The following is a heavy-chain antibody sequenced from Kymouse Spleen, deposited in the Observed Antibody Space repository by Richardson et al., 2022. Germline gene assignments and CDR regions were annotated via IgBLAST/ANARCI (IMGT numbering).Heavy chain of an antibody. J-gene: IGHJ3*02. CDR2: ISSSSSTI. D-gene: IGHD2-2*02. CDR1: GFTFSSYS. V-gene: IGHV3-48*02. CDR3: ARDCSSTSCYDAFDI. Sequence: EVQLVESGGGLVQPGGSLRLSCAASGFTFSSYSMNWVRQAPGKGLEWVSYISSSSSTIYYADSVKGRFTISRDNAKNSLYLQMNSLRDEDTAVYYCARDCSSTSCYDAFDIWGQGTMVTVSS.